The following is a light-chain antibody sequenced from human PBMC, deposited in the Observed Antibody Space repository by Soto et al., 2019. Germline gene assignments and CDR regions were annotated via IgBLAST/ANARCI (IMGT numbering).Light chain of an antibody. CDR2: DGN. V-gene: IGLV2-23*01. Sequence: QSALTQPASVSGSPGQSITISCTGTSSDVGSYNLVSWYQQHPGKAPKLIIYDGNKRPSGVSNRFSGSKSANTASLTISGLQTEDEADYYCCSYAGTNTFVFGTGTKLTVL. CDR1: SSDVGSYNL. J-gene: IGLJ1*01. CDR3: CSYAGTNTFV.